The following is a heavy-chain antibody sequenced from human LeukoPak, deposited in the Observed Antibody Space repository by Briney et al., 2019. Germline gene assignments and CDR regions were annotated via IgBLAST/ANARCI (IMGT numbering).Heavy chain of an antibody. Sequence: PGGSLRLSCAASGFTFSDYYMSWIRQAPGKGLEWVSYITSSSSSTNYADSVKGRFTISRDNAKNSLYLQMNSLRAEDTAVYYCARGESGYCSGGSCHYFFDYWGQGTLVTVSS. V-gene: IGHV3-11*06. J-gene: IGHJ4*02. CDR2: ITSSSSST. CDR1: GFTFSDYY. CDR3: ARGESGYCSGGSCHYFFDY. D-gene: IGHD2-15*01.